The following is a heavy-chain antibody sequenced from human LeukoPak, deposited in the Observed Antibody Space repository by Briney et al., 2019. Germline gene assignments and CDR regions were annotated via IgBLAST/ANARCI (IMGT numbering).Heavy chain of an antibody. D-gene: IGHD5-12*01. V-gene: IGHV4-34*01. Sequence: PSQTLSLTCAVYGGSFCGYYWSWIRPPPGKGLEWIGEINHSGSTNYNPSLKSRVTISVDTSKNQFSLKLSSVTAADTAVYYCARTGDSGYDFFDYWGQGTLVTVSS. CDR2: INHSGST. CDR3: ARTGDSGYDFFDY. J-gene: IGHJ4*02. CDR1: GGSFCGYY.